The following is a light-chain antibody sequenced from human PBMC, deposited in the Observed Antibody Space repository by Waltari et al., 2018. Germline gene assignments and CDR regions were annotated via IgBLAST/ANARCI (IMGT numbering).Light chain of an antibody. CDR3: QQRNSYPIT. J-gene: IGKJ5*01. CDR1: QGISSY. CDR2: TAS. Sequence: TCRASQGISSYLACYQQKPGKAPKLLIHTASTLQSGVPSRFSGSGSGTDFTLSISSLQPEDFATYYCQQRNSYPITFGQGTRLEIK. V-gene: IGKV1-9*01.